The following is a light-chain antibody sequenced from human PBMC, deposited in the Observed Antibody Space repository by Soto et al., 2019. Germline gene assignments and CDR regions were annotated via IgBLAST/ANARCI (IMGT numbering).Light chain of an antibody. CDR3: QSYDGSNHVV. Sequence: NFMLTQPHSVSESPGETVTISCTRTGGSIASNYVQWYQQRPGSAPTTVIYVFDQRPSGVPDRFSGSIDRSSNSASLTISGLEPEDKADYYCQSYDGSNHVVLGRGTKLTVL. J-gene: IGLJ2*01. V-gene: IGLV6-57*04. CDR1: GGSIASNY. CDR2: VFD.